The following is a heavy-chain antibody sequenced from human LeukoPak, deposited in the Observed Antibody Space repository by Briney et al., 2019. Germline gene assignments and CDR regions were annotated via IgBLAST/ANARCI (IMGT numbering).Heavy chain of an antibody. CDR1: GFTFSNHG. D-gene: IGHD3-22*01. Sequence: PGGTLRLSCAASGFTFSNHGMHWVRQAPGKGLEWVAVISYDGSNKYYADSVKGRFTISRDNSKSTLYLQMNSLRAEDTAVYYCAKGSKAVVFTRDHYMDVWGKGTTVTFSS. J-gene: IGHJ6*03. V-gene: IGHV3-30*18. CDR2: ISYDGSNK. CDR3: AKGSKAVVFTRDHYMDV.